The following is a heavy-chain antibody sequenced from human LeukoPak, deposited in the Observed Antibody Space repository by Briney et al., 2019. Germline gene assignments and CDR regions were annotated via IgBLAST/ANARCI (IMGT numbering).Heavy chain of an antibody. CDR2: LFHSGTT. CDR3: ARDRAHYYYDILTGYSPRLSRWFDP. D-gene: IGHD3-9*01. Sequence: SETLSLTCSVSGYSFSSGFYWGWIRQPPGKGLEWIGSLFHSGTTYYNSSLKSRVTISVDTSKNQFSLKLSSVTAADTAVYYCARDRAHYYYDILTGYSPRLSRWFDPWGQGTLVTVSS. CDR1: GYSFSSGFY. V-gene: IGHV4-38-2*02. J-gene: IGHJ5*02.